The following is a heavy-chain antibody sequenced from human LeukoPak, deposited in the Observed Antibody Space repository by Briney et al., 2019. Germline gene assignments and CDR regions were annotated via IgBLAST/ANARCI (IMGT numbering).Heavy chain of an antibody. CDR1: GYTFTGYY. Sequence: ASVKVSCKASGYTFTGYYVHWVRQAPGQGLEWMGWINPNSGDTDHAQNFQGRVTMTRDTSISTAYMELRRLRSDDTAAYYCARGSGWPHYYFDYWGQGTLFTASS. CDR2: INPNSGDT. V-gene: IGHV1-2*02. CDR3: ARGSGWPHYYFDY. J-gene: IGHJ4*02. D-gene: IGHD6-19*01.